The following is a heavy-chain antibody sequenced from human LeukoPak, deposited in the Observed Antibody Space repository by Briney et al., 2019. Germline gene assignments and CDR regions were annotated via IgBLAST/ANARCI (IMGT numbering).Heavy chain of an antibody. V-gene: IGHV5-51*01. CDR2: IYPGDSDT. CDR1: GYSFTSYW. D-gene: IGHD3-10*01. J-gene: IGHJ4*02. CDR3: ARIRGGSYGEYYFDY. Sequence: GESLKISCKGSGYSFTSYWIGWVRQMPGKGLEWMGIIYPGDSDTRYSPSFQGQVTISADKSISTAYLQWSSLKASDTAMYYCARIRGGSYGEYYFDYWGQGTLVTVSS.